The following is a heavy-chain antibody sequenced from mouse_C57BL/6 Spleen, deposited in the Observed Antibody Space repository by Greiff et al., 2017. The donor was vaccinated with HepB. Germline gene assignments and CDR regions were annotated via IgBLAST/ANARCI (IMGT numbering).Heavy chain of an antibody. V-gene: IGHV1-62-2*01. CDR3: ARTAGRGRWFDY. D-gene: IGHD3-3*01. CDR2: FYPGSGSI. CDR1: GYTFTEYT. J-gene: IGHJ3*01. Sequence: QVHVKQSGAELVKPGASVKLSCKASGYTFTEYTIHWVKQRSGQGLEWIGWFYPGSGSIKYNEKFKDKATLTADKSSSTVYMELSRLASEDSAVYSCARTAGRGRWFDYWGQGTPVTVSA.